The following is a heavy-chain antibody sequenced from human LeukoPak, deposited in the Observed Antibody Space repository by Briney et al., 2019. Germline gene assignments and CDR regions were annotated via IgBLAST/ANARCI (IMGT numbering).Heavy chain of an antibody. D-gene: IGHD6-19*01. Sequence: GESLKISCKGSGYSFTSYWIGWVRQMPGKGLEWMGIIYPGDSDTRYSPSFQGQVTISADKSISTAYLRWSSLKASDTAMYYCALIAVAGNDAFDIWGQGTMVTVSS. J-gene: IGHJ3*02. V-gene: IGHV5-51*01. CDR3: ALIAVAGNDAFDI. CDR2: IYPGDSDT. CDR1: GYSFTSYW.